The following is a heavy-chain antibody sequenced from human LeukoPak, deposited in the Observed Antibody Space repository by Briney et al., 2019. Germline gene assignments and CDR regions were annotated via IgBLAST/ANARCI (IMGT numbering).Heavy chain of an antibody. D-gene: IGHD2-15*01. CDR2: IYYSGST. J-gene: IGHJ4*02. V-gene: IGHV4-61*05. Sequence: SETLSLTCTVSGGSISSSSYYWGWIRQPPGKGLEWIGYIYYSGSTNYNPSLKSRVTISVDTSKNQFSLKLSSVTAADTAVYYCARGRYCSGGSCSGAFDYWGQGALVTVSS. CDR1: GGSISSSSYY. CDR3: ARGRYCSGGSCSGAFDY.